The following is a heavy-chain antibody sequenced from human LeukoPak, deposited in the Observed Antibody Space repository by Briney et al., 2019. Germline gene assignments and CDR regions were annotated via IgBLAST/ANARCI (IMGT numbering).Heavy chain of an antibody. V-gene: IGHV4-34*01. CDR3: ARADDSSGYNFQH. J-gene: IGHJ1*01. D-gene: IGHD3-22*01. CDR1: GGSFSGYY. CDR2: INHSGST. Sequence: SETLSLTCAVYGGSFSGYYWSWIRQPPGKGLEWIGEINHSGSTNYNPSLKSRVTISVDTSKNQFSLKLNSVTAADTAVYYCARADDSSGYNFQHWGQGTLVTVSS.